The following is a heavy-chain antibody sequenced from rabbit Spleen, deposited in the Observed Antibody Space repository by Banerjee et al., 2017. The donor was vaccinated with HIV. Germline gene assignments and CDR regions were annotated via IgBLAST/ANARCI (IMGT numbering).Heavy chain of an antibody. CDR1: AFDFSSGG. CDR3: VRDQAGYAGYGPWYFNL. D-gene: IGHD7-1*01. J-gene: IGHJ4*01. V-gene: IGHV1S47*01. Sequence: QEHLVESGGGLVQPGGSLKLSCKASAFDFSSGGVSWVRQAPGKGLEWIGYIDPIFGSTYYASWVNGRFTISRHNAQDTLYLQLNSLTAADTATYFCVRDQAGYAGYGPWYFNLWGQGTLVTVS. CDR2: IDPIFGST.